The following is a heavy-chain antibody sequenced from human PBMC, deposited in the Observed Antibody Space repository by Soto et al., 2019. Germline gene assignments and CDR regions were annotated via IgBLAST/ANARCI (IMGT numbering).Heavy chain of an antibody. CDR1: GDSISSSSFH. CDR3: ARPQRTRRHDAFDV. J-gene: IGHJ3*01. V-gene: IGHV4-39*01. D-gene: IGHD4-17*01. CDR2: IYYSGTT. Sequence: QLQLQESGPGLVKPSETLSLTCIVSGDSISSSSFHWGWIRQPPGKGLEWIGSIYYSGTTDYNPSLKSRVTISVDTSKNQFSLKLSSVTAADTAVYYCARPQRTRRHDAFDVWGQGTMVTVSS.